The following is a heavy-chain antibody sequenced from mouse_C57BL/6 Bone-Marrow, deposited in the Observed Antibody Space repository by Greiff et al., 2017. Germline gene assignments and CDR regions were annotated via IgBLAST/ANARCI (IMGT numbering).Heavy chain of an antibody. CDR2: IDPSDSYT. Sequence: QVQLQQPGAELVRPGTSVKLSCKASGYTFTSYWMHWVKHRPGQGLEWIGVIDPSDSYTNYNQKFKGKATLTVDTSSSTAYMQLSSLTSEDSAVYYCASRLITTAPWYFDFWGTGTTVTVSS. V-gene: IGHV1-59*01. CDR3: ASRLITTAPWYFDF. J-gene: IGHJ1*03. D-gene: IGHD1-1*01. CDR1: GYTFTSYW.